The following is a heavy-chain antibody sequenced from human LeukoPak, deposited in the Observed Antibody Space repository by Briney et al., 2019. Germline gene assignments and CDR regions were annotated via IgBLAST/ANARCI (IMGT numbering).Heavy chain of an antibody. CDR3: AREDDFWSGPDY. Sequence: PSETLSLTCTVSGGSISSYYWSWIRQPPGKGLEWIGYIYYSGSTNYNPSLKSRVTISVDTSKNQFSLKLSSVTAADTAVYYCAREDDFWSGPDYWGQGTLVTVSS. CDR1: GGSISSYY. CDR2: IYYSGST. V-gene: IGHV4-59*01. J-gene: IGHJ4*02. D-gene: IGHD3-3*01.